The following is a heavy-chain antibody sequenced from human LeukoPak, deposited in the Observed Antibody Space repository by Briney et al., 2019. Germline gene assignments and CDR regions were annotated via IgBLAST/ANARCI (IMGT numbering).Heavy chain of an antibody. D-gene: IGHD3-10*01. Sequence: GRSLRLSCAGSGYSFDEYAMHWVRQAPGKGLEWVSGINWKSDKIGYADSVKGRFTISRDNSKNTLYLQMNSLRAEDTAVYYCAKGSTYYYARPIHYWGQGTLVTVSS. CDR1: GYSFDEYA. J-gene: IGHJ4*02. V-gene: IGHV3-9*01. CDR2: INWKSDKI. CDR3: AKGSTYYYARPIHY.